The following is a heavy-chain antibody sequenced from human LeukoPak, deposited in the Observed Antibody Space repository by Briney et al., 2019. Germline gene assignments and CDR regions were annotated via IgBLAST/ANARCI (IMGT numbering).Heavy chain of an antibody. J-gene: IGHJ4*02. CDR2: IYYSGST. CDR3: AKDPRPYYDVPVGY. CDR1: GGSISSGVSY. D-gene: IGHD3-3*01. V-gene: IGHV4-30-4*01. Sequence: PSETLSLTCTVSGGSISSGVSYWSWIRQPPGKGLEWIGHIYYSGSTYYNPSLKSRVTVSGDTSNNQFSLKLSSVTAADTAVYYCAKDPRPYYDVPVGYWGQGTLVTVSP.